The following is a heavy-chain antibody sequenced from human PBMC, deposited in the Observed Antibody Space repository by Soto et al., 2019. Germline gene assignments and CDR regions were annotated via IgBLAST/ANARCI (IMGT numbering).Heavy chain of an antibody. CDR2: ISGSGGST. CDR3: AKEPKPVEKYFDL. J-gene: IGHJ2*01. D-gene: IGHD1-1*01. Sequence: EVQLLESGGGLVQPGGSLRLSCAASGFTFSSYAMSWVRQAPGKGLEWVSGISGSGGSTYYADSVKGRFTISRDNAKNTLYLQMNSLRAEDTAVYYCAKEPKPVEKYFDLWGRGTLVTVSS. CDR1: GFTFSSYA. V-gene: IGHV3-23*01.